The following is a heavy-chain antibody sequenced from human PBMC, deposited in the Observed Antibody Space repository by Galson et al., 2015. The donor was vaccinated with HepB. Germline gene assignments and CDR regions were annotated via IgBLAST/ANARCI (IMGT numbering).Heavy chain of an antibody. J-gene: IGHJ4*02. CDR1: GGTFSSYA. Sequence: SCKASGGTFSSYAISWVRQAPGQGLEWMGGIIPIFGTANYAQKFQGRVTITADESTSTAYMELSSLRSEDTAVYYCARAGYSGYADPIDYWGQGTLVTVSS. D-gene: IGHD5-12*01. CDR3: ARAGYSGYADPIDY. CDR2: IIPIFGTA. V-gene: IGHV1-69*01.